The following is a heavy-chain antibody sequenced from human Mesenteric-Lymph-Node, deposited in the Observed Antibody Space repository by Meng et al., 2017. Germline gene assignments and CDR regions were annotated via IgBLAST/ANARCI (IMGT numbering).Heavy chain of an antibody. V-gene: IGHV3-48*03. CDR1: GFTFSNYE. D-gene: IGHD6-19*01. J-gene: IGHJ4*02. CDR3: ARVLGDSSGWYAIGF. CDR2: SSGSGATI. Sequence: GESLKISCAASGFTFSNYEMNWVRQAPGKGLEWISYSSGSGATIYYADSVKGRFTISRDNAKNSLYLQMNRLRAEDTAVYYCARVLGDSSGWYAIGFWGQGTLVTVSS.